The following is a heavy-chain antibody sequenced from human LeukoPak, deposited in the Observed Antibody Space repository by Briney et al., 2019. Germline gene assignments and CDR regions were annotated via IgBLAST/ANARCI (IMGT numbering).Heavy chain of an antibody. J-gene: IGHJ6*03. Sequence: ASVKVSCKASGYTFTGYYIHWVRQAPGQGLEWMGWINPNSGGTNYAQKFQGRVTMTRDTSISTAYMEVSRLRSDDTAVYYCAISHCSGGICYYDYMDVWGKGTTVTVSS. V-gene: IGHV1-2*02. CDR2: INPNSGGT. CDR1: GYTFTGYY. CDR3: AISHCSGGICYYDYMDV. D-gene: IGHD2-15*01.